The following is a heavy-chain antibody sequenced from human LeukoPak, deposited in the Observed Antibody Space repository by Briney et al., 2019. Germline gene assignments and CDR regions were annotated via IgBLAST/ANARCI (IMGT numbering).Heavy chain of an antibody. Sequence: GGSLRLSCAASGFTFSGYSMNWVRQAPGKGLEWVSYISSSSSTIYYADSVKGRFTISRDNAKNSLHLQMNSLRAEDTAVYYCAREGYQLLLDYYCYYMDVWGKGTTVTVSS. J-gene: IGHJ6*03. V-gene: IGHV3-48*01. CDR2: ISSSSSTI. D-gene: IGHD2-2*01. CDR3: AREGYQLLLDYYCYYMDV. CDR1: GFTFSGYS.